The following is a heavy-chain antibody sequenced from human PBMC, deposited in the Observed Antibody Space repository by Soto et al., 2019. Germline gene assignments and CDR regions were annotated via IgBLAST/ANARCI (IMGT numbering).Heavy chain of an antibody. CDR1: GGSISSYY. D-gene: IGHD3-3*01. CDR3: ARFFKAPGFWSGSDYYYYYMDV. CDR2: IYYSGST. J-gene: IGHJ6*03. Sequence: SETLSLTCTVSGGSISSYYWSWIRQPPGKGLEWIGYIYYSGSTTYNPALKSRATISVDTPKNQFSLKLSSVTASDTAVYYCARFFKAPGFWSGSDYYYYYMDVWGKGTTVTVSS. V-gene: IGHV4-59*01.